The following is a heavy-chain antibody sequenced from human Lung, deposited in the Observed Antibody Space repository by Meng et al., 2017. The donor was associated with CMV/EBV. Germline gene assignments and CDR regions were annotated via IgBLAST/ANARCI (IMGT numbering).Heavy chain of an antibody. Sequence: GGSLRLSCAASGFAFSNYWMTWIRQAPGKGLEWVGNINQHGSENQYADSVRGRFTISRDNARNSVYLQMNTLRAEDTAVYYCARDRIRFDPWGQGTLVTVSS. CDR2: INQHGSEN. CDR1: GFAFSNYW. J-gene: IGHJ5*02. CDR3: ARDRIRFDP. V-gene: IGHV3-7*01.